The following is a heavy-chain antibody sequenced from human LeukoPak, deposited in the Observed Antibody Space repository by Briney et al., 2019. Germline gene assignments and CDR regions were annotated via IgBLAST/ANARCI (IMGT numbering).Heavy chain of an antibody. CDR2: ISGSGGST. J-gene: IGHJ4*02. V-gene: IGHV3-23*01. CDR1: GFTFSDYA. D-gene: IGHD1-26*01. CDR3: AKLIRVGASLTGYFDY. Sequence: GGSLRLSCEASGFTFSDYAMSWVRQAPGKGLEWVSAISGSGGSTYYADSVKGRFTISRDNSKNTLYLQMNSLRAEDTAVYYCAKLIRVGASLTGYFDYWGQGTLVTVSS.